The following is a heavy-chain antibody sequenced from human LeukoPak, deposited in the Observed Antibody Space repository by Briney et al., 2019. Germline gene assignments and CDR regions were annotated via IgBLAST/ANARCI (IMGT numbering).Heavy chain of an antibody. Sequence: GGSLRLSCSVSGMTFTNAWMTWVRQAPGKGLEWVARIKSKVRGGTSDYAAPVKGRFTISRDDSEKKLYLQMNNLKSEDTALYYCTTDPVGIYDADYWGQGTLVTASS. CDR2: IKSKVRGGTS. D-gene: IGHD3-10*01. J-gene: IGHJ4*02. CDR3: TTDPVGIYDADY. CDR1: GMTFTNAW. V-gene: IGHV3-15*01.